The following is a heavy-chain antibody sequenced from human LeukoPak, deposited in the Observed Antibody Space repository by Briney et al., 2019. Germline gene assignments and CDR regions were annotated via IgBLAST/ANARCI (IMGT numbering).Heavy chain of an antibody. Sequence: ASVKVSCKASGYTFTRYYMYWVRQAPGQGLEWMGWINPNSGGTNYAQKFQGRATMTRDTSIRTAYMELSRLRSDDTAVYYCAREFFSVDDFWSGPALNIWGQGTLVTVSS. J-gene: IGHJ4*02. V-gene: IGHV1-2*02. D-gene: IGHD3-3*01. CDR2: INPNSGGT. CDR1: GYTFTRYY. CDR3: AREFFSVDDFWSGPALNI.